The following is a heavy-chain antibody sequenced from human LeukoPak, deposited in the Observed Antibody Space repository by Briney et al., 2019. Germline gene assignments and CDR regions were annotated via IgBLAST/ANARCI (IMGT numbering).Heavy chain of an antibody. CDR2: VYYTGNA. J-gene: IGHJ3*02. CDR3: ARLRALSEHRGAFDI. V-gene: IGHV4-39*01. D-gene: IGHD5/OR15-5a*01. Sequence: SETLSLTCAVSGDSINNHIYYWDWIRQTPGKGLEWIGAVYYTGNAYYNPSLKSRVTISVDTSDNRFSLHLSSVNAADTAIYYCARLRALSEHRGAFDIWGQGTLVTVSS. CDR1: GDSINNHIYY.